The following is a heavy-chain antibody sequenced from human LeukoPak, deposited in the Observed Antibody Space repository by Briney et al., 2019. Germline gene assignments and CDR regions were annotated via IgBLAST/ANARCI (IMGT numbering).Heavy chain of an antibody. V-gene: IGHV1-69*05. J-gene: IGHJ4*02. CDR1: GGTFSSYA. D-gene: IGHD3-10*01. CDR3: ASRSGFTSVFPFDY. CDR2: INPIFGTA. Sequence: SVKVSCKASGGTFSSYAISWVRQAPGQGLEWMGRINPIFGTANYAQKFQGRVTITTDESTSTAYMELSSLRSEDTAVYYCASRSGFTSVFPFDYWGQGTLVTVSS.